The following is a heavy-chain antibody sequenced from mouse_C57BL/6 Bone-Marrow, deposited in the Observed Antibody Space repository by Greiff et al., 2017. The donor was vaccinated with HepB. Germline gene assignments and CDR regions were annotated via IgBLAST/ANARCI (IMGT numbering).Heavy chain of an antibody. CDR2: IYPGSGST. Sequence: QVHVKQPGAELVKPGASVKMSCKASGYTFTSYWITWVKQRPGQGLEWIGDIYPGSGSTNYNEKFKSKATLTVDTSSSTAYMQLSSLTSEDSAVYYCARGRGWLPWYFDVWGTGTTVTVSS. CDR3: ARGRGWLPWYFDV. J-gene: IGHJ1*03. V-gene: IGHV1-55*01. CDR1: GYTFTSYW. D-gene: IGHD2-3*01.